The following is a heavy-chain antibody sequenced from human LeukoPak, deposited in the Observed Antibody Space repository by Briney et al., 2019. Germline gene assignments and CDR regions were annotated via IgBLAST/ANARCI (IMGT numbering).Heavy chain of an antibody. CDR1: GYTFTSYG. D-gene: IGHD4-23*01. CDR2: ISAYNGNT. Sequence: ASVKVSCKASGYTFTSYGISWVRQAPGQGLEWMGWISAYNGNTNYAQKLQGRVTMTTGTSTSTAYMELRSLRSDDTAVYYCAREFAVDYGGDENAFDIWGQGTMVTVSS. V-gene: IGHV1-18*01. CDR3: AREFAVDYGGDENAFDI. J-gene: IGHJ3*02.